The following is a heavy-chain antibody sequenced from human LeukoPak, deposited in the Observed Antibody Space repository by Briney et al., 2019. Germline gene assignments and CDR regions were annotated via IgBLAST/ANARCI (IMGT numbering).Heavy chain of an antibody. CDR1: GGSFSGYY. D-gene: IGHD2-2*03. V-gene: IGHV4-34*01. CDR3: ARLIRVGYCSTTSCNWFDP. CDR2: INHSGST. J-gene: IGHJ5*02. Sequence: PSETLSLTCAVYGGSFSGYYWSWIRQPPGKGLEWIGEINHSGSTNYNPSLKSRVTISVDTSKNQFSLKLSSVTAADTAVYYCARLIRVGYCSTTSCNWFDPWGQGTLVTVSS.